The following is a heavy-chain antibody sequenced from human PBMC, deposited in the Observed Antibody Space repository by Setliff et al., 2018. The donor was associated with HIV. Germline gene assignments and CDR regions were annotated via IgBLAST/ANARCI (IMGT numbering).Heavy chain of an antibody. D-gene: IGHD3-16*01. CDR3: AKRTFGSGRFDP. J-gene: IGHJ5*02. Sequence: SETLSLTCTVSGVSISYYHWSWIRQPPGKGLEWIGYIYIHTTGSTNYNPSLKSRVTISIDTSKNQFSLKLNSVTATDTAVYYCAKRTFGSGRFDPWGQGTLVTVSS. V-gene: IGHV4-4*08. CDR2: IYIHTTGST. CDR1: GVSISYYH.